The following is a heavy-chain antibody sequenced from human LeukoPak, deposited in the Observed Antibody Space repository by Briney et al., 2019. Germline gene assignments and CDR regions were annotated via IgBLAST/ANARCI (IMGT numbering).Heavy chain of an antibody. CDR1: GGSITSSSYY. CDR2: FYYSGST. CDR3: ARGRRDGYNLEYFDK. D-gene: IGHD5-24*01. Sequence: TTSETLSLTCTVSGGSITSSSYYWGWIRQPPGKGLQWIGSFYYSGSTYYNPSLKSRVTIYVDTSKNQFSLKLSSVTAADTAVYYCARGRRDGYNLEYFDKWGQGTLVTVSS. V-gene: IGHV4-39*01. J-gene: IGHJ4*02.